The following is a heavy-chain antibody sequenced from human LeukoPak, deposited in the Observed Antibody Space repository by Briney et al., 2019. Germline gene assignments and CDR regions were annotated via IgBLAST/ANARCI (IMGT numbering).Heavy chain of an antibody. CDR3: AKEYCSSTSCYTGFQH. Sequence: GGSLRLSCVVSGFTFSIYAMAWVRQAPGKGLEWVSGISDQTYYTASVRGRFTISRDNSKNTLYLQMNSLRAEDTAVYYCAKEYCSSTSCYTGFQHWGQGTLVTVSS. CDR2: ISDQT. J-gene: IGHJ1*01. CDR1: GFTFSIYA. V-gene: IGHV3-23*01. D-gene: IGHD2-2*02.